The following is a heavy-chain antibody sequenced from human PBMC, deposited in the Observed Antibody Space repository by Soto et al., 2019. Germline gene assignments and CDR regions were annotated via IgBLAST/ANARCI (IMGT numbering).Heavy chain of an antibody. CDR3: ARHVDYYDSSGYYYREKYYFEY. CDR1: GGSLSRYY. V-gene: IGHV4-59*08. J-gene: IGHJ4*02. D-gene: IGHD3-22*01. Sequence: AETLSLTCTVAGGSLSRYYGGGSRQPLGKGLEWIGYIYSSRSTHYNPSLKSRVTISVDTSTNQFSLKLSSVTAADTAVYYCARHVDYYDSSGYYYREKYYFEYWGQGTLVTVS. CDR2: IYSSRST.